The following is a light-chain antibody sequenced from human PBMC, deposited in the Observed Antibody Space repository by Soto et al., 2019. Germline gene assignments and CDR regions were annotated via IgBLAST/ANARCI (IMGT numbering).Light chain of an antibody. CDR1: QSVKSNY. CDR3: QQYGGSPRT. Sequence: EIVMTQSPATLSVSPGERATLSCRSSQSVKSNYLAWYQQKPGQTPRLLIYGASSRATGIPDRFSGSGSGTDFTLTITRLEPEDFAVYYCQQYGGSPRTFGQGTKVDIK. J-gene: IGKJ1*01. CDR2: GAS. V-gene: IGKV3-20*01.